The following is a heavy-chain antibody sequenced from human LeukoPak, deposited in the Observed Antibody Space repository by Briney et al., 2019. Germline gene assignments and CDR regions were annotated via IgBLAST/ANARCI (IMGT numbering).Heavy chain of an antibody. J-gene: IGHJ4*02. D-gene: IGHD6-19*01. CDR1: GFTFSTYW. Sequence: GGSLRLSCTASGFTFSTYWMTWVRQAPGKGLEWVAHINPDGNRRRFVDSVEGRFTIPRDNADNSLSLQMNNLRADDTAVYYCARDSGWFRFECWGQGTLVTVSS. CDR3: ARDSGWFRFEC. V-gene: IGHV3-7*03. CDR2: INPDGNRR.